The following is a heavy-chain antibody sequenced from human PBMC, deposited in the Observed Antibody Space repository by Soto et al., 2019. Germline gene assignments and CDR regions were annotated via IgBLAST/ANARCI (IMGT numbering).Heavy chain of an antibody. CDR1: GFTFSSYE. J-gene: IGHJ5*02. D-gene: IGHD3-22*01. Sequence: GGSLRLSCAASGFTFSSYEMNWVRRAPGKGLEWISYISSSTNTMYYADSVKGRFTISRDNTKNSLYLQMNSLRAEDTAVYYCARGVYDSNGYSYPWGQGTLVTVSS. V-gene: IGHV3-48*03. CDR2: ISSSTNTM. CDR3: ARGVYDSNGYSYP.